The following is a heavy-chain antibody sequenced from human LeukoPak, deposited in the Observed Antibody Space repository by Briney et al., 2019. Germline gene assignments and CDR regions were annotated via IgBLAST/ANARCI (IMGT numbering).Heavy chain of an antibody. V-gene: IGHV3-53*01. D-gene: IGHD6-19*01. CDR2: VYSGGNT. CDR1: GFTVGSNY. CDR3: AREYGSGTYLAFDI. J-gene: IGHJ3*02. Sequence: GGSLRLSCAASGFTVGSNYMCWVRQAPGKGLEWVSVVYSGGNTYYADSVKGRFTISRDDSKNTLFLRMNSLRAEDTAVYYCAREYGSGTYLAFDIWGRGTMVTVSS.